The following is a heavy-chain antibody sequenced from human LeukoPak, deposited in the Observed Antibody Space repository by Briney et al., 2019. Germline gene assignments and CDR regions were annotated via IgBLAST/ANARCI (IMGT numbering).Heavy chain of an antibody. D-gene: IGHD2-15*01. V-gene: IGHV3-53*01. CDR2: IYSGGST. Sequence: GGSLRLSCAASGFTVSSNYMSWVRQAPGKGLEWVSVIYSGGSTYYADSVKGRFTISRDNSKNTLYLQMNSLRAEDTAVYYCAREESVVAPYYFDYWGQGTLVTVSS. CDR3: AREESVVAPYYFDY. CDR1: GFTVSSNY. J-gene: IGHJ4*02.